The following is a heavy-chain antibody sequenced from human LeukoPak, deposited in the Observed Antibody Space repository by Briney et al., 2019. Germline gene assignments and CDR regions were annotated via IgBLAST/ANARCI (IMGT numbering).Heavy chain of an antibody. CDR2: IYYTGST. Sequence: PSETLSLTCTVSGGYISTYYWTWIRQPPGKGLEWIGNIYYTGSTNYNPSLKSRFTISLDTSKNQFSLKLSSVTAADTAVYYCARGTETLGYWGQGTLVTVSS. D-gene: IGHD4-17*01. V-gene: IGHV4-59*12. CDR1: GGYISTYY. J-gene: IGHJ4*02. CDR3: ARGTETLGY.